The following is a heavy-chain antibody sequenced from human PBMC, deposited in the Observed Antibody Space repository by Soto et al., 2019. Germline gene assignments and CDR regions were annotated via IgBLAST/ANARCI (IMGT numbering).Heavy chain of an antibody. CDR3: FRGGVTSRTFDY. CDR1: GYIIKNYW. Sequence: GESLKISCKASGYIIKNYWIGWVRQMPGQGLEWMGIIFPDDSDTRYSPSFQGHVTISVDKPISTAYVQWSSLKASDSAIYYCFRGGVTSRTFDYWGQGTLVTVYS. J-gene: IGHJ4*02. V-gene: IGHV5-51*01. D-gene: IGHD3-16*01. CDR2: IFPDDSDT.